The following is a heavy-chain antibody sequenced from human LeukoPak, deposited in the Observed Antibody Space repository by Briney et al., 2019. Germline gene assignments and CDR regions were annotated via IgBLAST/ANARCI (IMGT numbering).Heavy chain of an antibody. CDR2: ISSSRRTI. CDR3: ARDGDSGGYYYGPFDN. Sequence: GGSLRLSCAASGFTFSLFGMTWVRQAPGKGLEWISYISSSRRTINYADSVKGRFTISRGNAKNSLYLQMNNLRAEDTAVYYCARDGDSGGYYYGPFDNWGQGTLVTVSS. V-gene: IGHV3-48*04. J-gene: IGHJ4*02. CDR1: GFTFSLFG. D-gene: IGHD3-22*01.